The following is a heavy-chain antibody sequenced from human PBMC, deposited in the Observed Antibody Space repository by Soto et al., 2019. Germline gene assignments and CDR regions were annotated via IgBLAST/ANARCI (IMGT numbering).Heavy chain of an antibody. Sequence: GGPLRLSCGASGFTFGGYGGHWVRQAPGKGLEWVAVIWDDGSNKYYADSVKGRFTISRDNSKNTLYLQMNSLRAEDTAVYYCARDVGYDILTGYFDYWGQGTLVTVSS. CDR2: IWDDGSNK. CDR1: GFTFGGYG. CDR3: ARDVGYDILTGYFDY. J-gene: IGHJ4*02. D-gene: IGHD3-9*01. V-gene: IGHV3-33*01.